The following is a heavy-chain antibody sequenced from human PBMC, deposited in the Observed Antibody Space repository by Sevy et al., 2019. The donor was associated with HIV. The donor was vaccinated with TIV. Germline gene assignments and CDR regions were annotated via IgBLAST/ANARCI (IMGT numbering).Heavy chain of an antibody. V-gene: IGHV3-23*01. J-gene: IGHJ6*02. CDR2: ISRSGGST. D-gene: IGHD2-2*01. Sequence: GGSLRLSCAASGFTFSNYAMSWVRQAPGKGLEWVSSISRSGGSTYYADSVKGRFIISRDNSKNTLYLQMNSLRAEETAVYYCAKVDVVVPVADYGLDVWGQGTTVTVSS. CDR3: AKVDVVVPVADYGLDV. CDR1: GFTFSNYA.